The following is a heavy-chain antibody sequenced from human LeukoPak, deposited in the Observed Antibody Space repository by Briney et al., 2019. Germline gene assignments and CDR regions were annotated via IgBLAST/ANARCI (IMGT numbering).Heavy chain of an antibody. V-gene: IGHV3-66*04. CDR3: ARLSSGYDSTRNKPYYYYGMDV. CDR1: GFTVSTNY. D-gene: IGHD5-12*01. CDR2: IYRGGDT. J-gene: IGHJ6*02. Sequence: GGSLRLSCVASGFTVSTNYMSWVRQAPGKGPEWISIIYRGGDTYYADSVKGRFAISRDNSKNTLYLQMNSLRAEDTAVYYCARLSSGYDSTRNKPYYYYGMDVWGQGTTVTVSS.